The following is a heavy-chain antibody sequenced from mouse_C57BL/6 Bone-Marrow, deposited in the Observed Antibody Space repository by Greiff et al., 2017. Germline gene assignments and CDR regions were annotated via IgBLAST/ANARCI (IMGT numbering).Heavy chain of an antibody. Sequence: VQLQQSGAELARPGASVKMSCKASGYTFTSYSMHWVKQRPGQGLEWIGYIYPGSGYTNYNQKFKDKATLTADKSSSTAYMQLSSLTAEDSAVYYCARGIGSDESHLDYWGKGTTLTVSS. CDR2: IYPGSGYT. J-gene: IGHJ2*01. V-gene: IGHV1-4*01. CDR1: GYTFTSYS. CDR3: ARGIGSDESHLDY. D-gene: IGHD1-1*02.